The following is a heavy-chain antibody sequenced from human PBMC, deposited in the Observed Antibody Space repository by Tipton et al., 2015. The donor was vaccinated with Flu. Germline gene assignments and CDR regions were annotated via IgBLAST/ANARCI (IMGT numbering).Heavy chain of an antibody. D-gene: IGHD2-15*01. Sequence: TLSLTCSVSGGSISSSSCYWSWIRQPAGKGLEWIGRIYTSGSTDYNPSLKSRATISVDTSKNQFSLKLSSVTAADTAVYYCARDLGSFNWFDRWGQGTLVTVSS. CDR3: ARDLGSFNWFDR. CDR1: GGSISSSSCY. J-gene: IGHJ5*02. V-gene: IGHV4-61*02. CDR2: IYTSGST.